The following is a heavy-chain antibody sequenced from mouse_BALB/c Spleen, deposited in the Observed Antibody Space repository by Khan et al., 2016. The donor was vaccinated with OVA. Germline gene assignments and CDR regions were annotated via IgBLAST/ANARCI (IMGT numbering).Heavy chain of an antibody. CDR2: IYPGSDNA. D-gene: IGHD2-3*01. CDR3: ARGDGYYVYFDY. Sequence: VQLQESGPELVKPGASVKMSCKASGYTFTYYVITWVKQRTGQGLEWIGEIYPGSDNAYYNERFKGKATLTADKSSNTTHMQLSSLTSEDSAVYFCARGDGYYVYFDYGGQGTTLTVSS. CDR1: GYTFTYYV. V-gene: IGHV1-81*01. J-gene: IGHJ2*01.